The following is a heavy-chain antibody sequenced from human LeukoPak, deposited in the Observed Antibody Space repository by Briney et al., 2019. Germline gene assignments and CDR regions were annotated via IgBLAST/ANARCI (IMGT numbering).Heavy chain of an antibody. CDR3: ARGERTTYYFDY. V-gene: IGHV3-53*04. Sequence: GGSLRLSCAASGFTFSDYDMSWVRQAPGKGLEWVSVIYSGGSTYYADSVKGRFTISRHNSKNTLYLQMNSLRAEDTAVYYCARGERTTYYFDYWGQGTLVTVSS. J-gene: IGHJ4*02. D-gene: IGHD1-7*01. CDR2: IYSGGST. CDR1: GFTFSDYD.